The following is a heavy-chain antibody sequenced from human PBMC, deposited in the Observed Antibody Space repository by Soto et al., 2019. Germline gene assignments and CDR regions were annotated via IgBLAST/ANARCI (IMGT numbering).Heavy chain of an antibody. CDR3: ARYFYQSSGYCDY. CDR1: GYTFSSYG. CDR2: ISAYSGNT. J-gene: IGHJ4*02. Sequence: QVQLVQSGAEVKKPGASVKVSCKAYGYTFSSYGLSWVRQAPGQGLEWMGWISAYSGNTVYTQRFKGRLTMATDTSTGTAYMEFRSLRSDDTAVYYCARYFYQSSGYCDYWGQGTLVTVSS. V-gene: IGHV1-18*01. D-gene: IGHD3-22*01.